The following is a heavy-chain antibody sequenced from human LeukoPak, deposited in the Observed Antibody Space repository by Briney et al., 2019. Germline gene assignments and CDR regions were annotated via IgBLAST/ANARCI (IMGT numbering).Heavy chain of an antibody. D-gene: IGHD3-22*01. V-gene: IGHV1-8*01. CDR1: GYTSTSYD. Sequence: ASVKVSCKASGYTSTSYDINWVRQATGQGLEWMGWMNPNSGNTGYAQKFQGRVTMTRNTSISTAYMELSSLRSEDTAVYYCARGATMIVVVFDYWGQGTLVTVSS. CDR2: MNPNSGNT. J-gene: IGHJ4*02. CDR3: ARGATMIVVVFDY.